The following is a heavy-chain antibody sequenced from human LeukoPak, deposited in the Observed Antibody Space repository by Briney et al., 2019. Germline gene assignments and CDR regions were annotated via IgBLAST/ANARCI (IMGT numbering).Heavy chain of an antibody. CDR2: ISSDGSNK. D-gene: IGHD3-22*01. V-gene: IGHV3-30*01. Sequence: PGRSLRLSCAASGFTFSSYAMHRVREAPGKGLEWVADISSDGSNKYYADSVKGRFTISRDNSKNTLYLQMNSLRDEDTAMNYCARNHYDSSGYYFPLGYWGQGTLVTVSS. J-gene: IGHJ4*02. CDR1: GFTFSSYA. CDR3: ARNHYDSSGYYFPLGY.